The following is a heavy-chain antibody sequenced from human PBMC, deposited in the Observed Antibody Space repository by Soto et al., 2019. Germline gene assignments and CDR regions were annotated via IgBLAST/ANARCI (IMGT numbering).Heavy chain of an antibody. J-gene: IGHJ6*02. V-gene: IGHV3-49*03. CDR2: IRSKAYGGTT. CDR1: GFTFGDYA. Sequence: TGGSLRLSCTASGFTFGDYAMSWFRQAPGKGLEWVGFIRSKAYGGTTEYAASVKGRFTISRDDSKSIAYLQMNSLKTEDTAVYYCTSTVTTGSRYCYYGMDVWGQGTTVTVSS. D-gene: IGHD4-4*01. CDR3: TSTVTTGSRYCYYGMDV.